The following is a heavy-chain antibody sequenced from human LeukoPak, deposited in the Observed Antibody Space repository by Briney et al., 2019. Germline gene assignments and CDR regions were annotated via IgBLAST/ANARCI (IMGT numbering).Heavy chain of an antibody. Sequence: AASVKVSCKASGGTFSSFAISWVRQAPGQGLEWMGGIIPIFGSANYAQKFQGRVTIIADESTSTAYMELSSLRSEDTAVYYCVTDRQVSRNDYGDYVIFAATYWGQGTLVTVSS. CDR1: GGTFSSFA. CDR2: IIPIFGSA. J-gene: IGHJ4*02. V-gene: IGHV1-69*13. CDR3: VTDRQVSRNDYGDYVIFAATY. D-gene: IGHD4-17*01.